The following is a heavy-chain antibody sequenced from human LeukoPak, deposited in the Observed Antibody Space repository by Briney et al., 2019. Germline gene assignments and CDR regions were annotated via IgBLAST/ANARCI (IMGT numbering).Heavy chain of an antibody. CDR1: GFTFSRYS. CDR2: ISISSSYI. J-gene: IGHJ3*02. Sequence: PGGSLRLSCAASGFTFSRYSMNWVRQAPGKGLEWVSSISISSSYIYYADSVKGRFTMSRDNAKNSLYLQVNSLRAEDTAVYYCXXXXRLGVVERDAFDIWGQGTMVTVSS. CDR3: XXXXRLGVVERDAFDI. V-gene: IGHV3-21*01. D-gene: IGHD3-3*01.